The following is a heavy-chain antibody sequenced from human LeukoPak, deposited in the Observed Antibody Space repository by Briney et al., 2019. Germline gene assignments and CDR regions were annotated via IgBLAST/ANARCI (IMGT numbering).Heavy chain of an antibody. CDR1: GFTFNSYA. CDR2: TSSSSSTI. J-gene: IGHJ5*02. CDR3: ASPRIPTGFDP. Sequence: GGSLRLSCAASGFTFNSYAVGWVRQAPGKGLEWVSYTSSSSSTIYYADSVKGRFTISRDNAKNSLYLQMNSLRAEDTAVYYCASPRIPTGFDPWGQGTLVTVSS. D-gene: IGHD4-11*01. V-gene: IGHV3-48*01.